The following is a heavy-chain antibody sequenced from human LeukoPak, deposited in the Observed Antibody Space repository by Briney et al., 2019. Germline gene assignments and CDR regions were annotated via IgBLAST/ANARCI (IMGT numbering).Heavy chain of an antibody. D-gene: IGHD2-2*01. Sequence: GASVKVSCKASGYTFTGYYMHWVRQAPGQGLEWMGRINPNSGGTNYAQKFQGRVTMTRDTSISTAYMELSRLRSDDTAVYYCARVYLSDYYGMDVWGQGTTVTVSS. J-gene: IGHJ6*02. V-gene: IGHV1-2*06. CDR3: ARVYLSDYYGMDV. CDR2: INPNSGGT. CDR1: GYTFTGYY.